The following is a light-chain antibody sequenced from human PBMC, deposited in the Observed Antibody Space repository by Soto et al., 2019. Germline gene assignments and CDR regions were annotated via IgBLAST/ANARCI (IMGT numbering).Light chain of an antibody. V-gene: IGLV2-23*02. CDR3: CSYAGSTTHYV. CDR2: EVN. J-gene: IGLJ1*01. CDR1: SSDVGYYNL. Sequence: QSALTQPAAVSGSTGQSITISCTGTSSDVGYYNLVSWYQQHPGKAPKLIIYEVNKRPSGFSNRFSGSKSGNTASLTISGLQAEDEADSYCCSYAGSTTHYVFGTGTKVTVL.